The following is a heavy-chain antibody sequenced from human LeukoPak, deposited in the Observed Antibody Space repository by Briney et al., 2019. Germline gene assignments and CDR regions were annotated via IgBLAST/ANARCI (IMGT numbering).Heavy chain of an antibody. V-gene: IGHV3-30*18. CDR1: GFTFSSYG. D-gene: IGHD3-16*01. J-gene: IGHJ6*03. Sequence: GGSLRLSCAASGFTFSSYGMHWVRQAPGKGLEWVALISYDGSNKYYADSVKGRFTISRDNSKNTLYLQMNSLRVEDTAVYYCAKPAYAGYYYYMDVWGKGTTVTVSS. CDR2: ISYDGSNK. CDR3: AKPAYAGYYYYMDV.